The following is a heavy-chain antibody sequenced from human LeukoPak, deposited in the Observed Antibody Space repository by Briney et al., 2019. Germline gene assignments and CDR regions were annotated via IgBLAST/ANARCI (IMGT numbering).Heavy chain of an antibody. CDR2: ISSASTYV. V-gene: IGHV3-21*01. J-gene: IGHJ6*03. D-gene: IGHD3-22*01. CDR1: GFTFSSYS. CDR3: AIKYYDTSSYQDYLFYMDV. Sequence: GGSLRLSCAASGFTFSSYSMSWVRQAPGKGLEWVSSISSASTYVYYADSVKDRFTISRDNAKNSLYLQMNSLRAEDTAVYYCAIKYYDTSSYQDYLFYMDVWGKGTTVTVSS.